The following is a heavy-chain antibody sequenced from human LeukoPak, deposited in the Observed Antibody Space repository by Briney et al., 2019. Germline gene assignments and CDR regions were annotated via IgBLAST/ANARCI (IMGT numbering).Heavy chain of an antibody. CDR1: GFSFNSYI. D-gene: IGHD3-10*01. Sequence: GGSLGLSCAASGFSFNSYIMTWVRQSPGTGLQGVALISTTSNNIYYTDSVSGRFTISRDNAKNLLFLQMNSLRVEDTGMYYCARERSRWFGEIPRYGMDVWGPGTTVTVSS. CDR3: ARERSRWFGEIPRYGMDV. J-gene: IGHJ6*02. CDR2: ISTTSNNI. V-gene: IGHV3-21*01.